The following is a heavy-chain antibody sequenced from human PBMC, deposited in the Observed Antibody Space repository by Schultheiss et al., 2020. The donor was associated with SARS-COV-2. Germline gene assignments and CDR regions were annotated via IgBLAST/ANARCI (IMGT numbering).Heavy chain of an antibody. CDR2: VSHSGST. Sequence: SETLSLTCAVYGGSFSGYYWSWIRQPPGKGLEWIGYVSHSGSTNYNPSLKSRVTISVDTSKNQFSLKLSSVTAADTAVYYCARGGRWYYYNWFDPWGQGTLVTVSS. CDR3: ARGGRWYYYNWFDP. D-gene: IGHD2/OR15-2a*01. V-gene: IGHV4-34*09. J-gene: IGHJ5*02. CDR1: GGSFSGYY.